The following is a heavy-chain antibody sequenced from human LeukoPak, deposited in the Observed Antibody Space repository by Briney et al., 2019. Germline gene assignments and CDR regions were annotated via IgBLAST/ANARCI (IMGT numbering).Heavy chain of an antibody. V-gene: IGHV3-23*01. CDR3: ASPGGVPTPDP. D-gene: IGHD3-16*01. CDR2: ISGSGGST. J-gene: IGHJ5*02. Sequence: GGSLRLSCAASGFTFSSYAMSWVRRAPGKGLEWVSAISGSGGSTYYADSVKGRFAISRDNSKNTLHLQMNSLRAEDTAVYYCASPGGVPTPDPWGQGTLVTVSS. CDR1: GFTFSSYA.